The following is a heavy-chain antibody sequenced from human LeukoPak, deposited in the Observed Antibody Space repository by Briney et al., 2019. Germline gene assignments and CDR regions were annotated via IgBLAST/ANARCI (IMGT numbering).Heavy chain of an antibody. Sequence: SETLSLTCTVSGGSIISNTYYWGWVRQSPGKGLEWIGNIYYSGTTYYNPSLKSRVTISEDTSRNRFSLMLSSVTAADTAVYYCARGENYYDNSGYDYWGQGTLVTVSS. J-gene: IGHJ4*02. V-gene: IGHV4-39*02. CDR1: GGSIISNTYY. D-gene: IGHD3-22*01. CDR2: IYYSGTT. CDR3: ARGENYYDNSGYDY.